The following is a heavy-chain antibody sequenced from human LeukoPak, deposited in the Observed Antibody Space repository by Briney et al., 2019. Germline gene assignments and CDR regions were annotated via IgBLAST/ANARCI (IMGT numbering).Heavy chain of an antibody. Sequence: PGGSLRLSCAASGFTFSSYAMHWVRQAPGKWLEWVAVISYYGSNKYYADSVKGRFTISRDHSKNTLYLQMNSLRAEDTAVYYCAKDLERFLAPPDAFDIWGQGTMVTVYS. CDR3: AKDLERFLAPPDAFDI. D-gene: IGHD3-3*01. CDR1: GFTFSSYA. J-gene: IGHJ3*02. CDR2: ISYYGSNK. V-gene: IGHV3-30*04.